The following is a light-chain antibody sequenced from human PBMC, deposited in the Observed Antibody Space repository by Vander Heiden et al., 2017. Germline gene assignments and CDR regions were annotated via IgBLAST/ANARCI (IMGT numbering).Light chain of an antibody. J-gene: IGKJ2*01. Sequence: SQTVSSYYLDWYQQKPGQAPSLLSYGASNRATGIPDRFSGSGSGTDFTLTISRLEPDYFAVYYCQQYSTSYTFGEGTKLEIK. CDR2: GAS. CDR1: QTVSSYY. V-gene: IGKV3-20*01. CDR3: QQYSTSYT.